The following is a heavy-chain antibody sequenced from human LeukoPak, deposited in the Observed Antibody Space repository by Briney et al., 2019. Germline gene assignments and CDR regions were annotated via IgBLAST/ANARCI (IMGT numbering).Heavy chain of an antibody. J-gene: IGHJ4*02. CDR3: ARDRLAVDY. V-gene: IGHV4-34*01. CDR2: INHSGST. Sequence: PSETLSLTCAVYGGSFSGYYWSWIRQPPGKGLEWIGEINHSGSTNYNPSLKSRVTISVDTSKNQFSLKLGSVTAAYTAVYYCARDRLAVDYWGQGTLVTVSS. CDR1: GGSFSGYY.